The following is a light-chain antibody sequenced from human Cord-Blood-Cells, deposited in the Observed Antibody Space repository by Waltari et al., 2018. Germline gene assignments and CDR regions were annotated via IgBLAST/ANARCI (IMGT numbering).Light chain of an antibody. J-gene: IGLJ1*01. Sequence: QSALTQPASVSGSPGQSSTISCTGTSSDVGSYNCVSWYQQHPGNTPKLMIYEVSKRPSGVSNRFSGSKSGNTASLTISGLQAEDEADYYCCSYAGSSTFVFGTGTKVTVL. V-gene: IGLV2-23*02. CDR3: CSYAGSSTFV. CDR1: SSDVGSYNC. CDR2: EVS.